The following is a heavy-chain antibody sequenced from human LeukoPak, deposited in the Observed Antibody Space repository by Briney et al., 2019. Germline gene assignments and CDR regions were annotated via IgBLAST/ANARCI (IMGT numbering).Heavy chain of an antibody. CDR1: GFTFDDYA. CDR3: ARTGNFDH. D-gene: IGHD3/OR15-3a*01. Sequence: GGSLRLSCAASGFTFDDYAMHWVRQVPGKGLEWVSLITGDGGSTCYADSVQGRFTISRDNSKNSLYLQMNSLRTEDTALYYCARTGNFDHWGQGTLVTVSS. J-gene: IGHJ4*02. CDR2: ITGDGGST. V-gene: IGHV3-43*02.